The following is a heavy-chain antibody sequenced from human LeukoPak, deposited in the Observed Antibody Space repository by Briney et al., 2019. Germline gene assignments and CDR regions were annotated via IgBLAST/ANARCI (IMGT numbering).Heavy chain of an antibody. CDR1: GFTFSSYV. D-gene: IGHD3-10*01. J-gene: IGHJ4*02. V-gene: IGHV3-23*01. CDR3: AKDIYGSGSYDFDY. Sequence: GGSLRLSCAASGFTFSSYVMSWVRQAPGKGLEWVSAISGSGGSTYYADSVKGRFTISRDNSKNTLYLQMNSLRAEDTAVYYCAKDIYGSGSYDFDYWGQGTLVTVSS. CDR2: ISGSGGST.